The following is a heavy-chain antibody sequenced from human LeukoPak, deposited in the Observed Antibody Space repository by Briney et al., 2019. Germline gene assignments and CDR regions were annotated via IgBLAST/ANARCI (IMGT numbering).Heavy chain of an antibody. J-gene: IGHJ5*02. Sequence: GGSLRLSCAASGFTVSSNYMSWVRQAPGKGLEWVSVIYSGGSTYYADSVKGRFTISRDNSKNTLYLQMNSLRAEDTAVYYCARGQGYYGSGSYWFDPWGQGTLVTVPS. D-gene: IGHD3-10*01. CDR2: IYSGGST. CDR3: ARGQGYYGSGSYWFDP. V-gene: IGHV3-66*02. CDR1: GFTVSSNY.